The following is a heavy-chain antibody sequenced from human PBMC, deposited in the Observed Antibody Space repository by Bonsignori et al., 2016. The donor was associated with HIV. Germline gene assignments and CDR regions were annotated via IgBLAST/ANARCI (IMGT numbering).Heavy chain of an antibody. J-gene: IGHJ3*01. CDR2: ISTGGSTR. CDR1: GFTFSSYE. D-gene: IGHD1-14*01. Sequence: GESLKISCAASGFTFSSYEMNWVRQAPGKGLEWVSYISTGGSTRHYADSVKGRFIISRDNAKNSLYLQMNSLRAEDTAVYYCARERRNFDAFDVWGQGTMVTVSS. CDR3: ARERRNFDAFDV. V-gene: IGHV3-48*03.